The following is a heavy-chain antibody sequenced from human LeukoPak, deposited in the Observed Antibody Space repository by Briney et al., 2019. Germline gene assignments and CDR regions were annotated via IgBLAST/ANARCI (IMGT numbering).Heavy chain of an antibody. J-gene: IGHJ6*01. Sequence: ASVKVSCKASGYTFTGYYMHWVRQAPGQGLEGMGWINPNSGGTNYAQKFQGRVTMTSDTSIRTAYMELSRLRSDDTAVYYCARGSVATIKAYYYYGMDVWGQRTTVTVSS. CDR1: GYTFTGYY. CDR2: INPNSGGT. D-gene: IGHD5-12*01. V-gene: IGHV1-2*02. CDR3: ARGSVATIKAYYYYGMDV.